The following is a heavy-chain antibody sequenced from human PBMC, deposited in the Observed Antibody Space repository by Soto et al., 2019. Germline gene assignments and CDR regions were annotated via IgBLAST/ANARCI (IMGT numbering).Heavy chain of an antibody. CDR2: ISSSGSTI. Sequence: GGSLRLSCAASGFTFSDYYMSWIRQAPGKGLEWVSYISSSGSTIYYADSVKGRFTMTRDTSTSTVYMELSSLRSEDTAVYYCARGKDYGDYHFGYWGQGTLVTVSS. CDR1: GFTFSDYY. J-gene: IGHJ4*02. V-gene: IGHV3-11*01. D-gene: IGHD4-17*01. CDR3: ARGKDYGDYHFGY.